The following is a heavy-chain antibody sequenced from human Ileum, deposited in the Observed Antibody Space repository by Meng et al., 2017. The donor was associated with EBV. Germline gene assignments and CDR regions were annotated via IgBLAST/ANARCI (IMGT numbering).Heavy chain of an antibody. D-gene: IGHD6-19*01. CDR2: IYNSGST. CDR1: GGSVSSGGNY. J-gene: IGHJ4*02. V-gene: IGHV4-61*08. CDR3: ARDGYSSGSD. Sequence: QGQLQEPGPGLGKPSETLSLPCSVSGGSVSSGGNYWSWIRQPPGKGLEWIGYIYNSGSTNYNPSLKSRVTISVDTSKNQFSLKLSSVTAADTAVYYCARDGYSSGSDWGQGTLVTVSS.